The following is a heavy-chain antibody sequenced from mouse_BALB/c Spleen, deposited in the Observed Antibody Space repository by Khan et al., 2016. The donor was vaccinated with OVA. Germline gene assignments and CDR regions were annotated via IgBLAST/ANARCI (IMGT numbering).Heavy chain of an antibody. CDR2: ISYSGVT. D-gene: IGHD1-1*01. CDR3: AIGYYYGYYFDY. J-gene: IGHJ2*01. CDR1: GYSITSGYA. V-gene: IGHV3-2*02. Sequence: EVQLQESGPGLVKPSQSLYLTCTVTGYSITSGYAWNWIRQFPGNKLEWMGYISYSGVTSYNQSLKSRISITRDKSKNTFFLQLNSLTTEDTATYYCAIGYYYGYYFDYWGQGTTLTVSS.